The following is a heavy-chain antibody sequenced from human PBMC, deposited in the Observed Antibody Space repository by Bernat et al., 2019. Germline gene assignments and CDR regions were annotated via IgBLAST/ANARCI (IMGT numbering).Heavy chain of an antibody. Sequence: QVQLVESGGGLVKPGGSLRLSCAASGFTFSDYYMSWIRQAPGKGLDWVSYISSSSSYTYYADSVKGRFTISRDNSKNTLYLQMNSLRAEDTAVYYCAGEGHRGAFDIWGQGTMVTVSS. CDR2: ISSSSSYT. J-gene: IGHJ3*02. CDR3: AGEGHRGAFDI. CDR1: GFTFSDYY. V-gene: IGHV3-11*06.